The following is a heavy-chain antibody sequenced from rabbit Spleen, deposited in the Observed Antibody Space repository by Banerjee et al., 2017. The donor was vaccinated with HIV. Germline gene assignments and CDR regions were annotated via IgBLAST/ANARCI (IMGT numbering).Heavy chain of an antibody. Sequence: QEQLEESGGGLVKPEGSLTLTCKASGFSFSDRDVMCWVRQAPGKGLEWIACINTATGKGVYASWAKGRFTISTASSATVTLQMTSLTVADTATYFCVKDGRSGGIDNYVDYFNFWGQGTLVTVS. J-gene: IGHJ4*01. CDR1: GFSFSDRDV. CDR3: VKDGRSGGIDNYVDYFNF. D-gene: IGHD4-2*01. CDR2: INTATGKG. V-gene: IGHV1S45*01.